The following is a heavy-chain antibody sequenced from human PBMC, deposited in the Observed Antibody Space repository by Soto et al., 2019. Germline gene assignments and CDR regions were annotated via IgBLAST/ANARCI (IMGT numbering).Heavy chain of an antibody. V-gene: IGHV3-33*08. D-gene: IGHD4-4*01. CDR1: GFSFNTYA. J-gene: IGHJ6*02. Sequence: GGSLRLSCSASGFSFNTYAMSWVRQAPGKGLEWVAVIWYDGSKKYYADSVKGRFTISRDNSKNTLSLQMNSLRAEDTAVYYCARGSYSNTGGMDVWGQGTTVTVSS. CDR3: ARGSYSNTGGMDV. CDR2: IWYDGSKK.